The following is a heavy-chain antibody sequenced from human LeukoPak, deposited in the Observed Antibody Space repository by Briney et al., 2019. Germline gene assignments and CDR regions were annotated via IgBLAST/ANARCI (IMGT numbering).Heavy chain of an antibody. V-gene: IGHV1-2*02. CDR2: IDPGSGNT. CDR1: GYTFTGYY. J-gene: IGHJ4*02. D-gene: IGHD1-7*01. CDR3: ASTKATNWHLTASSLDF. Sequence: ASVKVSCKASGYTFTGYYMHWVRQAPGQGLESMGWIDPGSGNTKYAQKFQGRVTMTRDTSINTAYMELSRLTSDDTAVYHCASTKATNWHLTASSLDFWGQGTLVSVSS.